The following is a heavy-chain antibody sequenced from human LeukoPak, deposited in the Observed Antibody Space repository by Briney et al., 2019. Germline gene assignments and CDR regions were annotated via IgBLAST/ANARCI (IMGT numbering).Heavy chain of an antibody. CDR2: SYYSGST. J-gene: IGHJ2*01. D-gene: IGHD4-17*01. V-gene: IGHV4-39*01. Sequence: PSETLSLTCTVSSGSISGSSYYWGWIRQPPGKGLEWIASSYYSGSTYYNPSLKSRVTISVDTSKNQVSLKLSSVTAADTAVHLCARLVTINTVTTARYWYFDLWGRGTLVTVSS. CDR1: SGSISGSSYY. CDR3: ARLVTINTVTTARYWYFDL.